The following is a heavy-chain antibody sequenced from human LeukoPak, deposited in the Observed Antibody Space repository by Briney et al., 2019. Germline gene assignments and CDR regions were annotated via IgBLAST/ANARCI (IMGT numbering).Heavy chain of an antibody. CDR3: ARVDIVVVPAAIMGYYYYMDV. D-gene: IGHD2-2*01. Sequence: ASETLSLTCAVSGYSISSGYYWRWIRQPPGKGLEWIGYIYYSGSTYYNPSLKSRVTISVDTSKNQFSLKLSSVTAADTAVYYCARVDIVVVPAAIMGYYYYMDVWGKGTTVTVSS. J-gene: IGHJ6*03. CDR2: IYYSGST. V-gene: IGHV4-30-4*01. CDR1: GYSISSGYY.